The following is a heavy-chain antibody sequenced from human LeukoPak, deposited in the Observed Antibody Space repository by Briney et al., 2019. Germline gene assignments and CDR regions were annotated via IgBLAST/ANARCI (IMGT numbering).Heavy chain of an antibody. Sequence: GASVKVSCKASGYTFTNFDINWVRQAPGQGLEWMGWMNPVSGNAGSAQKFQGRVTLTRDTSMSTAYMEVTSLRSDDTAFYYCARAPMGRGALYWGQETLVTVNS. J-gene: IGHJ4*02. CDR1: GYTFTNFD. CDR3: ARAPMGRGALY. D-gene: IGHD3-10*01. V-gene: IGHV1-8*01. CDR2: MNPVSGNA.